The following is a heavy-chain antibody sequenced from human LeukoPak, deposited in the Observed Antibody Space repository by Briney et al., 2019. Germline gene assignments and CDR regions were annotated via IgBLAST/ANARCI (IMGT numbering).Heavy chain of an antibody. D-gene: IGHD4-17*01. CDR3: ARHMTTANNWFDP. J-gene: IGHJ5*02. CDR1: GYTFTGYY. CDR2: IHPNSGGT. V-gene: IGHV1-2*02. Sequence: ASVKVSCKASGYTFTGYYMHWVRQAPGQGLEWMGWIHPNSGGTNYEQKFQGRVIMTRDTSISTAYMELSRLRFDDTAVYYCARHMTTANNWFDPWGQGTLVTVSS.